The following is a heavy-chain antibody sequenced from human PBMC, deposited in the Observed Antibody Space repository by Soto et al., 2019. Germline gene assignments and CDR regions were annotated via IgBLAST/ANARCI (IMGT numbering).Heavy chain of an antibody. CDR2: INHSGST. CDR1: GGSFSGYY. V-gene: IGHV4-34*01. J-gene: IGHJ3*02. D-gene: IGHD2-2*01. Sequence: SETLSLTCAVYGGSFSGYYWSWIRQPPGKGLEWIGEINHSGSTNYNPSLKSRVTISVDTSKNQFSLKLSSVTAAGTAVYYCARRVRGGYYARGVFDIWGQGTMVTVSS. CDR3: ARRVRGGYYARGVFDI.